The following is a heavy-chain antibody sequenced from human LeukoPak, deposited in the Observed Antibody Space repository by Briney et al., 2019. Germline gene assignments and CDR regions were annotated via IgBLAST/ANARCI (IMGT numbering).Heavy chain of an antibody. J-gene: IGHJ4*02. V-gene: IGHV1-69*13. CDR1: GGTFSSYA. CDR3: ARADLGYCSSTSCYYFDY. CDR2: IIPIFGTA. D-gene: IGHD2-2*01. Sequence: ASVKVSCKASGGTFSSYAISWVRQAPGRGLEWMGGIIPIFGTANYAQKFQGRVTITADESTSTAYMELSSLRSEDTAVYYCARADLGYCSSTSCYYFDYWGQGTLVTVSS.